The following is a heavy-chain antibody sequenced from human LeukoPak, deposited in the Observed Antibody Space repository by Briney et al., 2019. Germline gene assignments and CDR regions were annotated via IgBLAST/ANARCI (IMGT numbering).Heavy chain of an antibody. V-gene: IGHV3-43D*03. CDR1: GFTFDDYA. D-gene: IGHD6-19*01. J-gene: IGHJ4*02. CDR3: AKGSSSGWSTPDY. CDR2: ISWDGGST. Sequence: PGGSLRLSCAASGFTFDDYAMHWVRQAPGKGLEWVSLISWDGGSTYYADSVKGRFTISRDNSKNSLYLQMNSLRAEDTALYYCAKGSSSGWSTPDYWGQGTLVTVSS.